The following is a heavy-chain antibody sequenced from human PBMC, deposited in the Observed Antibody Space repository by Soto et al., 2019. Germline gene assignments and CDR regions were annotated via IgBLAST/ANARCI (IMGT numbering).Heavy chain of an antibody. Sequence: QVQLQESGPGLLKPSQTLSLTCTVSGASIGSGDYYWSWIRQPPGKGLEWIGYIYYSGATYYNPSLKSRLTISVDASRNHISLNLSSVTAADTAVYYCARGPRPYCSGGSCAFDYWGQGNLVTVSS. CDR1: GASIGSGDYY. D-gene: IGHD2-15*01. CDR3: ARGPRPYCSGGSCAFDY. CDR2: IYYSGAT. V-gene: IGHV4-30-4*01. J-gene: IGHJ4*02.